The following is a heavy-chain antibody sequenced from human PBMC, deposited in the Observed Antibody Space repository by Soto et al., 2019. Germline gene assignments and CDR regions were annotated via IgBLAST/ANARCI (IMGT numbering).Heavy chain of an antibody. CDR2: ISGSSSYT. CDR3: ARVGDVDAAMVRGYFDY. Sequence: GGSLRLSCAASGFTFSDYYMSWIRQAPGKGLEWVSYISGSSSYTNYADSVKGRFTISRDNAKNSLYLQMNSLRAEDTAVYYCARVGDVDAAMVRGYFDYWGQGTLVTVSS. D-gene: IGHD5-18*01. V-gene: IGHV3-11*06. CDR1: GFTFSDYY. J-gene: IGHJ4*02.